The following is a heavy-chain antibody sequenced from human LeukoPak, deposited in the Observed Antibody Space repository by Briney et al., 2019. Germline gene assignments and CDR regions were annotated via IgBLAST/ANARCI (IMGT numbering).Heavy chain of an antibody. J-gene: IGHJ3*02. CDR1: GFTFTSYG. CDR3: GKARGSYGINDAFDI. Sequence: GGSLRLSCAASGFTFTSYGMHWVRQAPGKGLEWVAVMSNDGSNKYYADSVKGRFTISRDNSKNTLYLQMNSLTAEDTAVYYCGKARGSYGINDAFDIWGQGTMVTVSS. D-gene: IGHD5-18*01. V-gene: IGHV3-30*18. CDR2: MSNDGSNK.